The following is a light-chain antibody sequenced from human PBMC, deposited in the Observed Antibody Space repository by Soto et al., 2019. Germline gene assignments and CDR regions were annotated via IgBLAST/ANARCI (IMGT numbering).Light chain of an antibody. Sequence: QSALTQPASVSGSPGQSITISCTGTSSDIGTYYHVSWYQQHPGKAPQLIIYEVYNRPSGLYNRFSGSQSGNTASLTISGLQAEDEADYYCCSYTTRSTLVFGTGNKLTVL. CDR2: EVY. CDR3: CSYTTRSTLV. V-gene: IGLV2-14*01. J-gene: IGLJ1*01. CDR1: SSDIGTYYH.